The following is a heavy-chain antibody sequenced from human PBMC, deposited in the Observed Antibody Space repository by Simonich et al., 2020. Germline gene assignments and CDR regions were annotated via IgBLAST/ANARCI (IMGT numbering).Heavy chain of an antibody. Sequence: QVQLVQSGAEVKKPGASVKVSCKASGYTFTGYYMHWVRQAPGQGLEGMGGINPNSGGTNYAQKFKGRVTKTRDTSISTAYMELSRLRSDDTAVYYCARGALTGDYYYMDVWGKGTTVTVSS. CDR2: INPNSGGT. CDR3: ARGALTGDYYYMDV. CDR1: GYTFTGYY. V-gene: IGHV1-2*02. J-gene: IGHJ6*03. D-gene: IGHD7-27*01.